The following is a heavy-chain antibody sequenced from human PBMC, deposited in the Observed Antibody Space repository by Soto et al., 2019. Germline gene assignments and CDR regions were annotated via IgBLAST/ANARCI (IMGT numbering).Heavy chain of an antibody. D-gene: IGHD6-6*01. CDR2: IRSKANSYAT. J-gene: IGHJ4*02. V-gene: IGHV3-73*01. Sequence: SLRLSCAASGFTFSGSAMHWVRQASGKGLEWVGRIRSKANSYATAYAASVKGRFTISRDDSKNTAYLQMNSLKTEDTAVYYCTRQLEQLAPDFDYWGQGTLVTVSS. CDR1: GFTFSGSA. CDR3: TRQLEQLAPDFDY.